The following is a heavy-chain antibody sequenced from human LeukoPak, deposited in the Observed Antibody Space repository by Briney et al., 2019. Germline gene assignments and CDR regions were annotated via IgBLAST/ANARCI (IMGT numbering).Heavy chain of an antibody. D-gene: IGHD6-13*01. CDR2: IYYSGST. CDR3: ARHGIGGPFSSSWIYFDY. J-gene: IGHJ4*02. CDR1: GGSFSGYY. Sequence: SETLSLTCAVSGGSFSGYYWSWIRQPPGKGLEWIGYIYYSGSTNYNPSLKSRVTISVDTSKNQFSLKLSSVTAADTAVYYCARHGIGGPFSSSWIYFDYWGQGTLVTVSS. V-gene: IGHV4-59*08.